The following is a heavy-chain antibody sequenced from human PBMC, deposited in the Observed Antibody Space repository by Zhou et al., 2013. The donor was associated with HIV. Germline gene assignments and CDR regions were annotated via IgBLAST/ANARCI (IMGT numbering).Heavy chain of an antibody. Sequence: QVQLVQSEAQVKKPGASVTISCNCSGYTFTTYGIFWVRQAPGQGLEWMGWIAGYNGNTDYAQKLQGRVTMTTDTSTSTAYMELRSLRSDDTAVYYCARVSDSSGYLYYYYYMDVWGKGTTVTAP. CDR1: GYTFTTYG. V-gene: IGHV1-18*01. CDR3: ARVSDSSGYLYYYYYMDV. D-gene: IGHD3-22*01. J-gene: IGHJ6*03. CDR2: IAGYNGNT.